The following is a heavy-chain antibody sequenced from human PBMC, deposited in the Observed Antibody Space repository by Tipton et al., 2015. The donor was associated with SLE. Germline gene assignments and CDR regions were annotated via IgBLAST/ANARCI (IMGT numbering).Heavy chain of an antibody. J-gene: IGHJ6*02. Sequence: TLSLTCTVSGDTISDHYWSWIRQPPGKGLEWIGYISYSGSTNYNPSLKSRVTISVDTSKNQFSLKLSSVTAADTAVYYCARRPHYYYYGMDVWGQGTTVTVSS. V-gene: IGHV4-59*11. CDR1: GDTISDHY. CDR3: ARRPHYYYYGMDV. CDR2: ISYSGST.